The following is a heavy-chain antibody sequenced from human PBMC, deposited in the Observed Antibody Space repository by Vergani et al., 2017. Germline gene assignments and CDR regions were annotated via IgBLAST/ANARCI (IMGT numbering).Heavy chain of an antibody. CDR2: ISGSSSAYI. V-gene: IGHV3-21*02. CDR3: ARTGEWMRSNNGPPDYVFALDV. CDR1: GFSFSSYS. D-gene: IGHD3-10*01. J-gene: IGHJ6*02. Sequence: EVQLVESGGGLVKPGGSLRLSCAASGFSFSSYSMNWVRQAPGKGLEWVASISGSSSAYIDYVDSIKGRFTISRDNAKRSVFLQMNSLRAEDTAVYYCARTGEWMRSNNGPPDYVFALDVWGQGTTVIVSS.